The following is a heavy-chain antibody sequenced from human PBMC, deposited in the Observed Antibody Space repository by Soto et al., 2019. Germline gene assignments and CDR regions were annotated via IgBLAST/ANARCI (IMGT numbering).Heavy chain of an antibody. D-gene: IGHD2-21*01. CDR1: GYTFTGYY. Sequence: SGAEVKKPGASVKVSCKASGYTFTGYYMHWVRQAPGQGLEWMGWINPNSGGTNYAQKFQGWVTMTRDTSISTAYMELSRLRSDGTAVYYCARSTGPYFFSWFDPWGQGTLVTVSS. V-gene: IGHV1-2*04. J-gene: IGHJ5*02. CDR2: INPNSGGT. CDR3: ARSTGPYFFSWFDP.